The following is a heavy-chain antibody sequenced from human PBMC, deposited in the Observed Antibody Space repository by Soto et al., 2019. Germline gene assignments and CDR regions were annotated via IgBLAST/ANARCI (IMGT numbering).Heavy chain of an antibody. CDR2: TYYRSKWYN. Sequence: SLTCAISGDSVSSNSAAWNWIRQSPSRGLEWLGRTYYRSKWYNDYAVSVKSRITINPDTSKNQFSLQLNSVTPEDTAVYYCASVNRNWNHEYFDYWGQGTLVTVSS. V-gene: IGHV6-1*01. CDR3: ASVNRNWNHEYFDY. J-gene: IGHJ4*02. D-gene: IGHD1-1*01. CDR1: GDSVSSNSAA.